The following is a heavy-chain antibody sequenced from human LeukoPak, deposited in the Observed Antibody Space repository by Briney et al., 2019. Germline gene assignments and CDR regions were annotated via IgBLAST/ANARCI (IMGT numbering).Heavy chain of an antibody. V-gene: IGHV3-30-3*01. D-gene: IGHD6-13*01. Sequence: HPGGSLRLSCAASGFTFSSYAMHWVRQAPGKGLEWVAVISYDGSNKYYADSVKGRFTISRDNSKNTLYLQMNSLRAEDTAVYYCARVHSSSWWRGGLDYWGQGTLVTVSS. CDR3: ARVHSSSWWRGGLDY. J-gene: IGHJ4*02. CDR2: ISYDGSNK. CDR1: GFTFSSYA.